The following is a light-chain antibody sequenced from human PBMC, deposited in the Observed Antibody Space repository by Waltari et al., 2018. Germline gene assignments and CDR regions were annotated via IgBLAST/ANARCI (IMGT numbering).Light chain of an antibody. J-gene: IGLJ1*01. Sequence: QSALTQPRSVSGSPGQSVPIHCTGPNRDVGGYKYVSWYQQHPDKAPRLIIYDVYTRPSGVPNRFSGSKSANTASLTISGLQSEDEADYYCCSYAGSFTWVFGTGTKVTVL. V-gene: IGLV2-11*01. CDR3: CSYAGSFTWV. CDR1: NRDVGGYKY. CDR2: DVY.